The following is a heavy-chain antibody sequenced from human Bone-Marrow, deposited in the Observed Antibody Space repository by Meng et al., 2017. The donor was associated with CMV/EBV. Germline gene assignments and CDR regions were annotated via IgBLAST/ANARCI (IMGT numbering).Heavy chain of an antibody. CDR3: ARDPTPRFDCWSGYSPSYFDL. CDR2: INWNGGST. D-gene: IGHD3-3*01. CDR1: GFSLDDYG. Sequence: GQSLRLSCAASGFSLDDYGMNWVRQAPGKGMEWVSGINWNGGSTSFADSVKGRFTISRDNTKKSLYLQMNSLRAEDTALYYCARDPTPRFDCWSGYSPSYFDLWGRGTLVTVSS. V-gene: IGHV3-20*04. J-gene: IGHJ2*01.